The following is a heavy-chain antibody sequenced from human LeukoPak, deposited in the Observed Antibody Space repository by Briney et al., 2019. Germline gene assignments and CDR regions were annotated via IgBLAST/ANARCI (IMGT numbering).Heavy chain of an antibody. CDR2: INSDNGNT. J-gene: IGHJ5*02. CDR3: ARAPYDFLTGFSLNWFDP. CDR1: GYTFTTYA. V-gene: IGHV1-3*04. D-gene: IGHD3-9*01. Sequence: ASVKVSCKASGYTFTTYAMHWVRQAPGQRLEGMGWINSDNGNTKYSQKFQGRVTITRDTSAYTAYMELRSLSSADTAVYFCARAPYDFLTGFSLNWFDPWGQGTLVTVSS.